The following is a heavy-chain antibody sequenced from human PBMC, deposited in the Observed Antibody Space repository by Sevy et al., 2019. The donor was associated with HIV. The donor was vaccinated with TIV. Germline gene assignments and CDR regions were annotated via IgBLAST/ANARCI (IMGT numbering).Heavy chain of an antibody. CDR3: ARAIYDAVAGTYYFDY. CDR2: ISYDGSNK. J-gene: IGHJ4*02. Sequence: GGSLRLSCAASGFTFSSYAMHWVRQAPGKGLEWVAVISYDGSNKYYADSVKGRFTISRDNSKNTLYLQMNSLRAEDTAVYYCARAIYDAVAGTYYFDYRGQGTLVTVSS. CDR1: GFTFSSYA. D-gene: IGHD6-13*01. V-gene: IGHV3-30*04.